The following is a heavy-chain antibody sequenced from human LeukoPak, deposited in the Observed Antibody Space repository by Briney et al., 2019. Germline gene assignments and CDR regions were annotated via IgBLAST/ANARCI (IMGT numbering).Heavy chain of an antibody. CDR2: IGASGGTT. CDR3: AREVSVPSGGACGGACYWARPFDY. CDR1: GFTFSSYW. V-gene: IGHV3-23*01. D-gene: IGHD2-21*02. J-gene: IGHJ4*02. Sequence: GGSLRLSCAASGFTFSSYWMHWVRQAPGKGLEWVSAIGASGGTTFYADSAKGRFTISRDNSKNTLFLQMNSLRAEDTAVYYCAREVSVPSGGACGGACYWARPFDYWGQGTLVSVSS.